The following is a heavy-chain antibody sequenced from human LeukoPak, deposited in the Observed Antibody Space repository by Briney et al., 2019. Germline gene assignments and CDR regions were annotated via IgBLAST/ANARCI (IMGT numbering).Heavy chain of an antibody. V-gene: IGHV3-7*01. Sequence: PGGSLRLSCAASGFTFSDYALHWVRQAPGKGLEWVANIKEDGSDKYYVDSVKGRFTISRDNAKNSLYLQMSSLRAEDTAVYYCARHFSYGSGSSRTLVHYWGQGTLVIVSS. CDR2: IKEDGSDK. J-gene: IGHJ4*02. CDR3: ARHFSYGSGSSRTLVHY. CDR1: GFTFSDYA. D-gene: IGHD3-10*01.